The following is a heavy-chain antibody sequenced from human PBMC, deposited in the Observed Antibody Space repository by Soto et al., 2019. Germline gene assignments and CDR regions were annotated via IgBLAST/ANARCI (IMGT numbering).Heavy chain of an antibody. V-gene: IGHV4-38-2*01. CDR1: DESSCQGFC. J-gene: IGHJ4*02. CDR2: IYHSGST. Sequence: TMSVPSGVADESSCQGFCWAWIRQTPGKGLEWIGSIYHSGSTYYNPSLKSRVTMSVDTSKNQFSLKLSSVTAADTSVYYCARLPLRDSSVPYIHYWGQATRITV. D-gene: IGHD3-22*01. CDR3: ARLPLRDSSVPYIHY.